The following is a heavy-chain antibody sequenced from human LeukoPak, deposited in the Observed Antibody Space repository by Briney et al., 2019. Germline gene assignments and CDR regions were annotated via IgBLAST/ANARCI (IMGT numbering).Heavy chain of an antibody. CDR1: GGSISSYY. D-gene: IGHD6-19*01. CDR3: ARRRAVPGFYYFDF. J-gene: IGHJ4*02. CDR2: IYYSGIT. Sequence: SDTLSLTCTVSGGSISSYYWTWIRQPPGKGLEWIGFIYYSGITNHNPSLKSRVTISVDTSKNQFSLKLSSVTAADTAVYYCARRRAVPGFYYFDFWGQGTLVTVSS. V-gene: IGHV4-59*08.